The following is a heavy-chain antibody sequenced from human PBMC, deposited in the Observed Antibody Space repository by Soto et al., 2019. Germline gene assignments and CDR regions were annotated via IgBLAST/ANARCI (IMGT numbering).Heavy chain of an antibody. J-gene: IGHJ4*02. CDR1: GGSFSAYY. CDR3: ARGRVDKVDSSGFYEH. D-gene: IGHD3-22*01. Sequence: SETLSLTCAVYGGSFSAYYWSWIRQPPGKGLEWIGEINHSGGTSYNPSLKSRVTISVDTSKSQFSLKLTSVTAADRAVYYCARGRVDKVDSSGFYEHWGQGTPVTVSS. V-gene: IGHV4-34*01. CDR2: INHSGGT.